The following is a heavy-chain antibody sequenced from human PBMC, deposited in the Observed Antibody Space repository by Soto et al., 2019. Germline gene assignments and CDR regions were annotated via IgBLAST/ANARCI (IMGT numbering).Heavy chain of an antibody. V-gene: IGHV4-34*01. Sequence: QVQLQQWGAGLLKPSETLSLTCAVYGGSFSGYYWSWIRQSPGKGLEWIGEINHSGSTNYNPSLESRVTMSVDASRKQFSMRLSPVTAAGTAMYYCAGGIRGISSAGAVAWFDPWGQGTPVTVSS. D-gene: IGHD6-13*01. CDR2: INHSGST. CDR3: AGGIRGISSAGAVAWFDP. CDR1: GGSFSGYY. J-gene: IGHJ5*02.